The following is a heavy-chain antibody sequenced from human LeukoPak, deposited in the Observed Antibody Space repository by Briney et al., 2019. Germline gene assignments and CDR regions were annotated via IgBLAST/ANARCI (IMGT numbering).Heavy chain of an antibody. CDR2: MYHTGST. CDR3: AKGSVVVVPAAILSPRRWFDP. D-gene: IGHD2-2*01. Sequence: PSETLSLTCTVSGYSISSGYYWGWIRQPPGKGLEWIGSMYHTGSTYYNPSLKSRVTISIDTSKNQFSLKLSSVTAADTAVYYCAKGSVVVVPAAILSPRRWFDPWGQGTLVTVSS. V-gene: IGHV4-38-2*02. J-gene: IGHJ5*02. CDR1: GYSISSGYY.